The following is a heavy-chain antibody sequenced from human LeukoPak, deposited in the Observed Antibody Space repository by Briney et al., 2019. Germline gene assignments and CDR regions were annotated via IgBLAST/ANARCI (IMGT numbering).Heavy chain of an antibody. D-gene: IGHD3-9*01. CDR2: ISAYNGNT. J-gene: IGHJ6*03. V-gene: IGHV1-18*01. CDR1: GYTFTSYG. Sequence: ASVKVSCKASGYTFTSYGISWVRQAPGQGLEWMGWISAYNGNTNYAQKLQGRVTMTTDTSTSTAYMELRSLRSDDTAVYYCARDGNDILTGYYQGGYYYYMDVWGKGTTVTISS. CDR3: ARDGNDILTGYYQGGYYYYMDV.